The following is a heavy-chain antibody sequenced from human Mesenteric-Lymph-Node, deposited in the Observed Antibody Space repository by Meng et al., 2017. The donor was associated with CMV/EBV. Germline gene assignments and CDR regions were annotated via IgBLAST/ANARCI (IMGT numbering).Heavy chain of an antibody. Sequence: ESLKISCAASGLTVDAMCMNWVRQAPGKGLEWVSVIYAGASTYYADSVKGRFTISRDNSKNLLYLQMNSLRPEDTATYYCAKSGVIQLWDWGQGTLVTVSS. CDR3: AKSGVIQLWD. CDR2: IYAGAST. V-gene: IGHV3-66*01. D-gene: IGHD5-18*01. CDR1: GLTVDAMC. J-gene: IGHJ4*02.